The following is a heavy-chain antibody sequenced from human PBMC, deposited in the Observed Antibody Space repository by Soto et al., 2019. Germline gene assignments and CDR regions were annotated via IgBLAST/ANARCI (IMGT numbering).Heavy chain of an antibody. V-gene: IGHV4-34*01. CDR1: GGSFSGYY. CDR2: INHSGST. J-gene: IGHJ4*02. Sequence: QVQLQQWGAGLLKPSETLSLTCAVYGGSFSGYYWSWIRQPPGKGLEWIGEINHSGSTNYNPSLKSRVTISVDTSKNQFSLKLRSVTAADTAVYYCARCVELWLDYWGQGTLVTVSS. D-gene: IGHD5-18*01. CDR3: ARCVELWLDY.